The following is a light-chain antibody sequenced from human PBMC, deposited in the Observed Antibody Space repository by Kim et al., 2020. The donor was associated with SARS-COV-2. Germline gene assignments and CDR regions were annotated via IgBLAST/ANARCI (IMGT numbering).Light chain of an antibody. CDR2: GYN. V-gene: IGLV1-44*01. Sequence: GQRVTISCSGSFSNVERITVNWYQQLPGTAPKLLIFGYNQRPSGVPDRFSGSKSGTSASLAISGLQSEDEADYYCAAWDDNLNGVGFGGGTQLTVL. CDR1: FSNVERIT. CDR3: AAWDDNLNGVG. J-gene: IGLJ2*01.